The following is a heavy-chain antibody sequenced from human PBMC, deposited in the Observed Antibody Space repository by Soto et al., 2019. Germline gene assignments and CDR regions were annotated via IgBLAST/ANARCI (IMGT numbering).Heavy chain of an antibody. CDR1: GCSFSNFW. D-gene: IGHD3-10*01. CDR2: IQPDGSDQ. Sequence: EVQLVESGGGLVQTGGSLRLTCEASGCSFSNFWLTWVRQAPGKGLEWMANIQPDGSDQYYVDSVRGRFTISRDNAKNLMYLQMNSLRADDTAVYYCARGGDAWAEGLFWGQGTLVTVSS. CDR3: ARGGDAWAEGLF. V-gene: IGHV3-7*05. J-gene: IGHJ4*02.